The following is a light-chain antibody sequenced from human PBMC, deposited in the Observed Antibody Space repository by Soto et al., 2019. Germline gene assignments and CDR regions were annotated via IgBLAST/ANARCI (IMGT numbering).Light chain of an antibody. J-gene: IGKJ1*01. V-gene: IGKV1-5*03. Sequence: DIQMTQSPSTLSASVGDRVTITCRASQNIDRWLAWYQRKPGKAPNLLIYGASSLESGVPSRFSGSGSGTEFTLTISSLRPDDFATYYCQQYNSYPWTFGQGTKVEIK. CDR3: QQYNSYPWT. CDR1: QNIDRW. CDR2: GAS.